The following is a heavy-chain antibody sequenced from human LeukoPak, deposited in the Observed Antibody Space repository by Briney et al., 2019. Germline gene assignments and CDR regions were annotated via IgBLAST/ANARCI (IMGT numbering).Heavy chain of an antibody. J-gene: IGHJ3*02. CDR1: GYIFTNYA. D-gene: IGHD1/OR15-1a*01. V-gene: IGHV7-4-1*01. CDR2: INTNTGNP. CDR3: ARVNTEEAFDI. Sequence: ASVKVSCKASGYIFTNYAINWVRQAPGQGLEWMGWINTNTGNPTYAQGFIGRFVFSLDTSVGTAYLQIASLKTEDTAMYYCARVNTEEAFDIWGQGTMVTVSS.